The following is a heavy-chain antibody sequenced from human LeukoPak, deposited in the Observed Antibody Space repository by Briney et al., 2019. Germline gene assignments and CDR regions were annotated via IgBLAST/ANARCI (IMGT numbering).Heavy chain of an antibody. V-gene: IGHV1-18*01. Sequence: ASVKVSCKASGYTFTNYGISWVRQAPGHGLEWMGWISAYNGNTKNAQKVQGRVTLTTDTSTSTAYMELRRLRSDDTAVYYCARGGTFYYDSGAYYWGQGTLVTVSS. CDR2: ISAYNGNT. CDR3: ARGGTFYYDSGAYY. D-gene: IGHD3-22*01. CDR1: GYTFTNYG. J-gene: IGHJ4*02.